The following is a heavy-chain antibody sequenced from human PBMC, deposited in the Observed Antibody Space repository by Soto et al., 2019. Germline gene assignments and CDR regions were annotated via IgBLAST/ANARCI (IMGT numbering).Heavy chain of an antibody. V-gene: IGHV3-64D*06. CDR2: ISSNGGST. J-gene: IGHJ4*02. D-gene: IGHD5-12*01. CDR3: VKDSETLGGYGGY. CDR1: GFTFSSYA. Sequence: PGGSLRLSCSASGFTFSSYAMHWVRQAPGKGLEYVSAISSNGGSTYYADSVKGRFTISRDNSKNTLYLQMSSLRAEDTAVYYCVKDSETLGGYGGYWGQGTLVTVSS.